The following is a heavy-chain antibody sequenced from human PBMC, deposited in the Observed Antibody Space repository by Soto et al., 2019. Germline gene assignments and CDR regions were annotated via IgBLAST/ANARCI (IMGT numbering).Heavy chain of an antibody. CDR1: GGTFSSYA. CDR2: IIPIFGTA. Sequence: ASVKVSCKASGGTFSSYAISWVRQAPGQGLEWMGGIIPIFGTANYAQKFQGRVTITADESTSTAYMELSSLRSEDTAVYYCARDYCSSTSCYYWWFDPWGQGTLVTVSS. D-gene: IGHD2-2*01. V-gene: IGHV1-69*01. CDR3: ARDYCSSTSCYYWWFDP. J-gene: IGHJ5*02.